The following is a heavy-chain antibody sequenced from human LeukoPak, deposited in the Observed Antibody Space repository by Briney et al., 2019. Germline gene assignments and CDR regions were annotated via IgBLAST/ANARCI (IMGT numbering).Heavy chain of an antibody. CDR1: GGSISSYY. J-gene: IGHJ4*02. CDR2: IYYSGST. D-gene: IGHD3-16*01. V-gene: IGHV4-59*01. CDR3: ARDVRGYFDY. Sequence: PSETLSLTCTVSGGSISSYYWSWIRQPPGKGLEWIGYIYYSGSTNYNPSLKSRVTISVDTSKNQFSLKLSSVTAADTAVYYCARDVRGYFDYWGQGTLVTASS.